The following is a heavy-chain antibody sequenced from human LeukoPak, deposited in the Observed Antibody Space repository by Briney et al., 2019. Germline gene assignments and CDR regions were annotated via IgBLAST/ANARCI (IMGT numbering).Heavy chain of an antibody. Sequence: GRSLRLSCAASGFSVSTTYMTWVRQAPGKGLEWVSVLYSGGYANYTGSVEGRFTISRDNSKNTLYLQMNSLRAGDTALYYCARAYGNNGMDVWGQGTTVTVSS. CDR1: GFSVSTTY. V-gene: IGHV3-53*01. CDR3: ARAYGNNGMDV. CDR2: LYSGGYA. J-gene: IGHJ6*02. D-gene: IGHD4-11*01.